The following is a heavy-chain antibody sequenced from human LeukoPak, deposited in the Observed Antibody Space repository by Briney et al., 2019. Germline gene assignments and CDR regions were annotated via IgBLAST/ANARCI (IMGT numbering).Heavy chain of an antibody. V-gene: IGHV3-53*01. Sequence: AGGSLRLSCAASGFTVSSNYMSWVRQAPGKGLEWVSVIYSGGSTYYADSVKGRFTISRDNSKNTLYLQMNSLRAEDTAVYYCAKATSTVTTITFAYWGQGTLVTVSS. CDR3: AKATSTVTTITFAY. CDR2: IYSGGST. CDR1: GFTVSSNY. D-gene: IGHD4-17*01. J-gene: IGHJ4*02.